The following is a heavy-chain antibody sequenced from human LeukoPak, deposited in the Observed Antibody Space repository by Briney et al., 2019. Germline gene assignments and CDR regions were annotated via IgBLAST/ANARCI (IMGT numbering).Heavy chain of an antibody. CDR1: GYTFTSYG. CDR2: ISAYNGNT. J-gene: IGHJ4*02. CDR3: ATAPYDSSGYYPDY. V-gene: IGHV1-18*01. D-gene: IGHD3-22*01. Sequence: ASVKVSCKASGYTFTSYGISWVRQAPGQGLEWMGWISAYNGNTNYAQKLQGRVTMTTDTSTSTAYMELRSLRSEDTAVYYCATAPYDSSGYYPDYWGQGTLVTVSS.